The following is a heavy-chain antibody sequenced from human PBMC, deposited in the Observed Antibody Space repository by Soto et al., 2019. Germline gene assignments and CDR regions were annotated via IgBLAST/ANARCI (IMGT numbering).Heavy chain of an antibody. J-gene: IGHJ6*02. Sequence: ASVKVSCKASGYTFTSYGISWVRQAPGQGLEWMGWISAYNGNTNYAQKLQGRVTMTTDTSTSTAYMELRSLRSDDTAVYYCARVYCSGGSCYYYYYGMDVWGQGTTVTVSS. D-gene: IGHD2-15*01. CDR1: GYTFTSYG. CDR3: ARVYCSGGSCYYYYYGMDV. V-gene: IGHV1-18*01. CDR2: ISAYNGNT.